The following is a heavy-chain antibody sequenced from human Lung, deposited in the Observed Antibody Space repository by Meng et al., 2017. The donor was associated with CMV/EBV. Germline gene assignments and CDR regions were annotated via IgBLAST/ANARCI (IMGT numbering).Heavy chain of an antibody. CDR2: IRYDGSNK. CDR3: AKGSGDGYNFAGTLDY. D-gene: IGHD5-24*01. Sequence: SXAASGFTFSSYGMHWVRQAPGKGLEWVAFIRYDGSNKYYADSVKGRFTISRDNSKNTLYLQMNSLRAEDTAVYYCAKGSGDGYNFAGTLDYWGQGTLVXVSS. J-gene: IGHJ4*02. V-gene: IGHV3-30*02. CDR1: GFTFSSYG.